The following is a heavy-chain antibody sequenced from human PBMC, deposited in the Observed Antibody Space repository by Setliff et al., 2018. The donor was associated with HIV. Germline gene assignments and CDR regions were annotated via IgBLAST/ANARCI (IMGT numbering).Heavy chain of an antibody. Sequence: LSLTCTVSGGSISSGGYSWTWIRQHPGKGLEWIGNIFYSGSTNYNPSLKSRLTISLDTSKNQFSLKLNSVTAADTAVYYCARGGEIVVLHGPDPWGQGTLVTVPS. CDR1: GGSISSGGYS. CDR3: ARGGEIVVLHGPDP. V-gene: IGHV4-31*03. D-gene: IGHD2-2*01. CDR2: IFYSGST. J-gene: IGHJ5*02.